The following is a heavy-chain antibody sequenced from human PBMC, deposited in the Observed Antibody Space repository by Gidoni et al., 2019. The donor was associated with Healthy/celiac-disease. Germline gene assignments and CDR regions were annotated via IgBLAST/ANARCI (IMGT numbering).Heavy chain of an antibody. D-gene: IGHD3-10*01. CDR3: ASGRFGELLG. CDR2: IYYSGST. J-gene: IGHJ4*02. CDR1: GGSISSSSYY. Sequence: QLQLQESGPGLVKPSETLSLTCTVSGGSISSSSYYWGWIRQPPGKGLEWIGSIYYSGSTYYNPSLKSRGTISVDTSKNQFSLKLSSVTAADTAVYYCASGRFGELLGWGQGTLVTVSS. V-gene: IGHV4-39*01.